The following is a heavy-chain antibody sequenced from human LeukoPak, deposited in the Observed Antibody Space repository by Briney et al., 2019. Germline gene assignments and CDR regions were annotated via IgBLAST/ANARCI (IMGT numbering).Heavy chain of an antibody. Sequence: GGSLRLSCAASGFTFSSYAMSWVRQAPGKGLEWVSAISGGGGSTYYADSVKGRFTISRDNSKNTLYLQMNSLRAEDTAVYYCAKSSSGGTDFDYWGQGTLVTVSS. J-gene: IGHJ4*02. CDR2: ISGGGGST. CDR1: GFTFSSYA. CDR3: AKSSSGGTDFDY. D-gene: IGHD3-22*01. V-gene: IGHV3-23*01.